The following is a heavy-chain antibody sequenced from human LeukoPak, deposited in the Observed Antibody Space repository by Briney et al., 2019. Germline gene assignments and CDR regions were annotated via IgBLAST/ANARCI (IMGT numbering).Heavy chain of an antibody. J-gene: IGHJ4*02. D-gene: IGHD2-15*01. CDR3: AKDVVVVVSYFDY. CDR1: GFTFSSYA. Sequence: GGSLRLSCAASGFTFSSYAMSWVRQAPGKGLEWVSAISGSGGSTYYADSVKGRFTISRDNSKITLYLQMNSLRAEDTAVYYCAKDVVVVVSYFDYWGQGTLVTVSS. V-gene: IGHV3-23*01. CDR2: ISGSGGST.